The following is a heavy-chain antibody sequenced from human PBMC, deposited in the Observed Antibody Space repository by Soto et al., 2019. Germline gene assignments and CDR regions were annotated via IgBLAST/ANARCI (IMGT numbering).Heavy chain of an antibody. CDR2: IKQDGSEK. D-gene: IGHD4-17*01. CDR1: GFTFSSYW. J-gene: IGHJ4*02. V-gene: IGHV3-7*04. CDR3: GRKLASTTIPNY. Sequence: EVQLVESGGGLVQPGGSLRLSCVASGFTFSSYWMSWVRQAPGKGLEWVANIKQDGSEKYYVDSVKGRFTISRDNAMITLSLQLNSLRAEDTAVYCCGRKLASTTIPNYWGQGTLVTVSS.